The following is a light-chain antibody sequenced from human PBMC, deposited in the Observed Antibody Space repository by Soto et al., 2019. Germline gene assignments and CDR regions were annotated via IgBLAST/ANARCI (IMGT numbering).Light chain of an antibody. J-gene: IGLJ1*01. CDR3: SSYTHTSTPSCV. V-gene: IGLV2-14*01. Sequence: QSALTQPASVSGSPGQSITISCTGTSNDVGGYNYVSWYQQHPGTAPKLMIYEVTDRPWGVSNRFSGSKSGNTASLTISGLQAEDEADYYCSSYTHTSTPSCVFGTGTKLTVL. CDR2: EVT. CDR1: SNDVGGYNY.